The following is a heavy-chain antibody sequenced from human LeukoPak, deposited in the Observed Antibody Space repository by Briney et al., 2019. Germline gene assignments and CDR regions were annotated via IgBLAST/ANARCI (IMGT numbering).Heavy chain of an antibody. Sequence: GGSLRLSCAASGFTFSDYSMNWVRQAPGKGLEWISYIGIDSGNTNYADSVKGRFTISGDKAKNSLYLQTNSLRVEDTAVYYCARDYKYAFDNWGQGTLVAVSS. D-gene: IGHD5-24*01. CDR1: GFTFSDYS. J-gene: IGHJ4*02. CDR3: ARDYKYAFDN. CDR2: IGIDSGNT. V-gene: IGHV3-48*01.